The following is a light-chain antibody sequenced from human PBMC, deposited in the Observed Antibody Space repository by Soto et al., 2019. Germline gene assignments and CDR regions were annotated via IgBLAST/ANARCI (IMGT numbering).Light chain of an antibody. Sequence: QSALTQPASVSGSPGQSITISCTGTSSDVGGYNYVSWYQQHPGKAPKLMIYDVSNRPSGVSNRFSGSKSGNTASLTISGLQADDEAEYYCSSYTSSSTVVFGGGTKLT. CDR2: DVS. CDR1: SSDVGGYNY. J-gene: IGLJ2*01. CDR3: SSYTSSSTVV. V-gene: IGLV2-14*01.